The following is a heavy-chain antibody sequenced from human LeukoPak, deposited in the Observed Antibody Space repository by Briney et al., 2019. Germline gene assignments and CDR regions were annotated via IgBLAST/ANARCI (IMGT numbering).Heavy chain of an antibody. Sequence: ASVKVSCKASGYTFTSYYMHWVRQAPGQGLEWMGIINPSGGSTNYAQKLQGRVTMTTDTSTSTAYMELRSLRSDNTAVYYCAREPRGYDFWSGWDYYYMDVWGKGTTVTVSS. CDR3: AREPRGYDFWSGWDYYYMDV. D-gene: IGHD3-3*01. V-gene: IGHV1-46*01. CDR1: GYTFTSYY. CDR2: INPSGGST. J-gene: IGHJ6*03.